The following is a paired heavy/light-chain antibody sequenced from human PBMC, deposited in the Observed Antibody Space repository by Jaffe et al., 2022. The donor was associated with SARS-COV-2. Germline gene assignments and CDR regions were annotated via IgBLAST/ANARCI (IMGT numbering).Light chain of an antibody. CDR1: SSDVGRYNY. J-gene: IGLJ2*01. Sequence: QSALTQPASVSGSRGQSITISCTGTSSDVGRYNYVSWYQQYPGKAPKLMIYDVSNRPSGVSNRFSGSKSGNTASLTISGLQAEDEADYYCISYTSSSTLIFGGGTKLTVL. V-gene: IGLV2-14*01. CDR2: DVS. CDR3: ISYTSSSTLI.
Heavy chain of an antibody. CDR2: IYYRGST. D-gene: IGHD5-12*01. CDR1: GGSINSGGSY. J-gene: IGHJ4*02. Sequence: QVQLQESGPGLVKPSQTLSLTCTVSGGSINSGGSYWSWIRQRPAKGLEWIGYIYYRGSTSYNPSLKSRVTISVDTSKNHFSLNLSSVTAADTAVYYCARDQGSGYGSFDYWGQGTLVTVSS. CDR3: ARDQGSGYGSFDY. V-gene: IGHV4-31*03.